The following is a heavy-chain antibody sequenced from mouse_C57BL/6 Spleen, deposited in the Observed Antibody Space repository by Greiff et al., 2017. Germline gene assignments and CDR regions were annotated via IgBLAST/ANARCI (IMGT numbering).Heavy chain of an antibody. CDR2: ISGGGGNT. CDR3: ARHARITTVEDAMDY. CDR1: GFTFSSYT. V-gene: IGHV5-9*01. Sequence: EVMLVESGGGLVKPGGSLKLSCAASGFTFSSYTMSWVRQTPEKRLEWVATISGGGGNTYYPDSVKGRFTISRDNDKNTLYLQMSSLRSEDTALYYCARHARITTVEDAMDYWGQGTSVTVSS. D-gene: IGHD1-1*01. J-gene: IGHJ4*01.